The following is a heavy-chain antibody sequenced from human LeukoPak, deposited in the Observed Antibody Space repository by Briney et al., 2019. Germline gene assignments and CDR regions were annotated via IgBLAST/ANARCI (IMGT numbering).Heavy chain of an antibody. CDR3: ARRRYGWGSYSRPYFDY. CDR2: INHSGST. J-gene: IGHJ4*02. CDR1: GGSFSGYY. V-gene: IGHV4-34*01. Sequence: SETLSLTCAVSGGSFSGYYLSWIRQPPGKGLEWIGEINHSGSTNYNPSPKNRLTISVDTSKNQLSLKLRSVTAAETAVYYCARRRYGWGSYSRPYFDYWGQGTLVTVSS. D-gene: IGHD3-10*01.